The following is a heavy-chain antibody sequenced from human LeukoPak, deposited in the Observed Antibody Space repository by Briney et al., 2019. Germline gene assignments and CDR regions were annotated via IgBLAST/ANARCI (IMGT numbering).Heavy chain of an antibody. J-gene: IGHJ6*02. CDR2: INSDGSST. CDR3: ARASAYQLRLHYYYGMDV. D-gene: IGHD2-2*01. CDR1: GFTFSSYW. Sequence: GGSLRLSCAASGFTFSSYWMHWVRQAPGKGLVWVSRINSDGSSTSYADSVKGRFTISRDNAKNTLYLQLNSLRAADTAVYYCARASAYQLRLHYYYGMDVWGQGTTVTVSS. V-gene: IGHV3-74*01.